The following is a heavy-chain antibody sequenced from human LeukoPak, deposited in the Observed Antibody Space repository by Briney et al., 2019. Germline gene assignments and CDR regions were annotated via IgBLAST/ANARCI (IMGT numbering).Heavy chain of an antibody. J-gene: IGHJ4*02. V-gene: IGHV4-38-2*02. D-gene: IGHD3-10*01. CDR1: GYSISSGYY. CDR3: ARDRGDYYGSGSPDY. CDR2: IYHSGST. Sequence: KPSETLSLTCTVSGYSISSGYYWGWIRQPPGKGLEWIGSIYHSGSTYYNPSLKSRVTISVDTSKNQFSLKLSSVTAADTAVYYCARDRGDYYGSGSPDYWGQGTLVTVSS.